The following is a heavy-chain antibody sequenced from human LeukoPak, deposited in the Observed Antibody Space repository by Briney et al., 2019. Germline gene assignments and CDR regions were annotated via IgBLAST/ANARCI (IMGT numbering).Heavy chain of an antibody. Sequence: GESLKISCKGSGYSFTSYWIGWVRQMPGKGLEWMGIIYPGDSDTRYSPSFQGRVTMSADKSISTAYLQWSSLKASDTAMYYCARYPYYYDSSGYYYDHWGQGTLVTVSS. J-gene: IGHJ5*02. V-gene: IGHV5-51*01. CDR3: ARYPYYYDSSGYYYDH. CDR2: IYPGDSDT. CDR1: GYSFTSYW. D-gene: IGHD3-22*01.